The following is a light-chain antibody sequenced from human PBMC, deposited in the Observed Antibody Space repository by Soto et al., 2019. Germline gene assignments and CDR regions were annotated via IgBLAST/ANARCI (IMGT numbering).Light chain of an antibody. V-gene: IGKV3-15*01. CDR1: ESVVSH. CDR2: GVS. J-gene: IGKJ1*01. CDR3: QQYDNWPPWP. Sequence: DTVMTQSPATLSVSPGETATLSCRASESVVSHLAWYQQKPGQAPRLLIYGVSTRATGTPARFRGSGSETEFTLTISSLQSEDFAVYYCQQYDNWPPWPFGQGTKVEI.